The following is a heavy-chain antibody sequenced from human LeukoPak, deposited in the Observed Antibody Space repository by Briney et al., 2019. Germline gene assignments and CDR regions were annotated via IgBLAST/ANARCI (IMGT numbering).Heavy chain of an antibody. D-gene: IGHD5-24*01. Sequence: GGSLRLSCAASGFTFSNYAMTWVRQAPGKGLEWVSSISGIGSNIYYADSVKGRFTISRDNSKNTLHVQMNSLRAEDTAIYYCATKRDGYNYWGQGTLVTVSS. CDR2: ISGIGSNI. V-gene: IGHV3-23*01. CDR3: ATKRDGYNY. CDR1: GFTFSNYA. J-gene: IGHJ4*02.